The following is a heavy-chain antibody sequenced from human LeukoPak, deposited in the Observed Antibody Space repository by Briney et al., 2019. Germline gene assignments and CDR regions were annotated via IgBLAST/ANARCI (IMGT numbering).Heavy chain of an antibody. CDR1: GYTFTSYG. D-gene: IGHD3-22*01. J-gene: IGHJ4*02. Sequence: ASVKVSCKASGYTFTSYGISWVRQAPGQGLEWMGWISAYNGNTNYAQKLQGRVTMTTDTSTSTAYMELRSLRSDDTAVYYCARNTCSSGYYEPTYYFDYWGQGTLVTVSS. CDR2: ISAYNGNT. V-gene: IGHV1-18*01. CDR3: ARNTCSSGYYEPTYYFDY.